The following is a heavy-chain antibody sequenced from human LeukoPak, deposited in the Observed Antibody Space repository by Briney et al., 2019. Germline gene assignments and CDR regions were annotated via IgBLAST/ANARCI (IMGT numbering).Heavy chain of an antibody. J-gene: IGHJ3*02. D-gene: IGHD2-21*02. CDR3: ARSSAYCGGDCWGAFDI. Sequence: PSETLSLTCTVSGGSISSYYWSWIRRPPGKGLEWIGYIYYSGSTNYNPSLKSRVTISVDTSKNQFSLKLSSVTAADTAVYYCARSSAYCGGDCWGAFDIWGQGTMVTVSS. V-gene: IGHV4-59*08. CDR2: IYYSGST. CDR1: GGSISSYY.